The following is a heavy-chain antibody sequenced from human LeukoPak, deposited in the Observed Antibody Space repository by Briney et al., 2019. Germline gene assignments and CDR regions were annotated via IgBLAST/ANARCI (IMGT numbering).Heavy chain of an antibody. CDR1: GFTFSNYA. Sequence: GSLRLSCAASGFTFSNYAMSWIRQPPGKGLEWIGEINHSGSTNYNPSLKSRVTISVDTSKNQFSLKLSSVTAADTAVYYCARGPLLFPFDYWGQGTLVTVSS. CDR2: INHSGST. D-gene: IGHD2-21*02. J-gene: IGHJ4*02. CDR3: ARGPLLFPFDY. V-gene: IGHV4-34*01.